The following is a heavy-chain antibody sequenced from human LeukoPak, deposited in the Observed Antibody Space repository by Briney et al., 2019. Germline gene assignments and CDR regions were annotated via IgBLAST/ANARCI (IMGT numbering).Heavy chain of an antibody. Sequence: PGGSLRLSCAASGFTFSNACMSWVRQAPGKGLEWVGRIKSKTDGGTTDYAAPAKGRFTISRDDSKNTLYLQMNSLKTEDTAVYYCTSSKPAAGILSNYYYYGMYVWGQGTTVTVSS. CDR1: GFTFSNAC. V-gene: IGHV3-15*01. J-gene: IGHJ6*02. CDR3: TSSKPAAGILSNYYYYGMYV. D-gene: IGHD6-13*01. CDR2: IKSKTDGGTT.